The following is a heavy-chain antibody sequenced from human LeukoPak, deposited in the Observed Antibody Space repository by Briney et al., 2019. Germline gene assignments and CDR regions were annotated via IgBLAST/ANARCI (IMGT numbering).Heavy chain of an antibody. D-gene: IGHD2-21*02. CDR3: ARGEVVVVTANNWSAP. CDR1: GYTFTSYG. J-gene: IGHJ5*02. CDR2: ISAYNGNT. V-gene: IGHV1-18*01. Sequence: ASVKVSCKASGYTFTSYGISWVRQAPGQGLEWMGWISAYNGNTNYAQKLQGRVTMTTDTSTSTAYMELRSLRSDDTAVYYCARGEVVVVTANNWSAPWGQETLVTVSS.